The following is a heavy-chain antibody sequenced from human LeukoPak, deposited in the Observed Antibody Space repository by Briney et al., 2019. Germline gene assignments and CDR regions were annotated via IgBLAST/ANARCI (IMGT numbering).Heavy chain of an antibody. CDR3: ARVAVAGRVSWFDP. J-gene: IGHJ5*02. CDR1: GGSISSSNW. V-gene: IGHV4-4*02. CDR2: IYHSGST. D-gene: IGHD6-19*01. Sequence: SGTLSLTCAVSGGSISSSNWWSWVRQPPGNGLEWIGEIYHSGSTNYNPSLKSRVTISVDKSKNQFSLKLSSVTAADTAMYYCARVAVAGRVSWFDPWGQGTLVTVSS.